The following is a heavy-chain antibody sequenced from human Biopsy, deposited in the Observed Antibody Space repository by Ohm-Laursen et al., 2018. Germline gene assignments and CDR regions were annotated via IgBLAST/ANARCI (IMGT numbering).Heavy chain of an antibody. CDR2: INAKTGDT. CDR1: GYTFTSYH. Sequence: ASVKVSCKASGYTFTSYHVHWVRQAPGQGLEWMGWINAKTGDTNYAQKFQGRVTMTRDTSISTAYVDLSSLRSDDTAVYYCTRGGYYYDSLAYYYWFDPWGQGTLVTVSS. D-gene: IGHD3-22*01. CDR3: TRGGYYYDSLAYYYWFDP. V-gene: IGHV1-2*02. J-gene: IGHJ5*02.